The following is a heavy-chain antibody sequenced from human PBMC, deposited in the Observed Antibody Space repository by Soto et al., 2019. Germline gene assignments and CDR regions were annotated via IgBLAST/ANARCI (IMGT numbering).Heavy chain of an antibody. D-gene: IGHD3-3*01. Sequence: GGSLRLSCAASGFTFSSYVMTWVRQAPGKGLEWVSSISGSGDSTYYADSVKGRFTVSRDKSKNTLYLEMNSLRADDTAIYYCAKATNFGEGTRYHNFYGMDVWGPGTTVTVSS. J-gene: IGHJ6*02. CDR3: AKATNFGEGTRYHNFYGMDV. CDR1: GFTFSSYV. CDR2: ISGSGDST. V-gene: IGHV3-23*01.